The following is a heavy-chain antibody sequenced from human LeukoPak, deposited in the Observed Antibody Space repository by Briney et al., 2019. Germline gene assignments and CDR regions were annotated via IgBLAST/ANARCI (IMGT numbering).Heavy chain of an antibody. V-gene: IGHV3-23*01. CDR1: GFTFSSYA. D-gene: IGHD6-19*01. CDR2: ISGSGGST. J-gene: IGHJ4*02. Sequence: PGGSLRLSCAASGFTFSSYAMSWVRQAPGKGLEWVSAISGSGGSTYYADSVKGRFTISRDNSKNTLYLQMNSLRAEDTAVYYCAKASVGSGWRTHTPRYFDYWGQGTLVTVSS. CDR3: AKASVGSGWRTHTPRYFDY.